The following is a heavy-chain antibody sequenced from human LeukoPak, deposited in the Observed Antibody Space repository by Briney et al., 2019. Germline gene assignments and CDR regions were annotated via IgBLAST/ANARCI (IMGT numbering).Heavy chain of an antibody. Sequence: SVKVSCKASGGTFSSYAISWLRQAPGQGLEWMGGIIPIFGTANYAQKFQGRVTITTDESTSTAYMELSSLRSEDTAVYYCASARMEDYYYYMDVWGKGTTVTVSS. CDR1: GGTFSSYA. V-gene: IGHV1-69*05. D-gene: IGHD1-1*01. CDR2: IIPIFGTA. J-gene: IGHJ6*03. CDR3: ASARMEDYYYYMDV.